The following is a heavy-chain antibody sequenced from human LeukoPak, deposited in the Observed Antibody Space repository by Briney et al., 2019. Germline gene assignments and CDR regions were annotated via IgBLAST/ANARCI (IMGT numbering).Heavy chain of an antibody. CDR3: AREYGDDNWFDP. D-gene: IGHD4-17*01. V-gene: IGHV4-34*01. Sequence: SETLSLTCAVYGGSVSGYYWSWIRQPPGKGLEWIGEINHSGGTNYNPSLKSRVTISVDTSKNQFSLKLSSVTAADTAVYYCAREYGDDNWFDPWGQGTLVTVSS. CDR2: INHSGGT. CDR1: GGSVSGYY. J-gene: IGHJ5*02.